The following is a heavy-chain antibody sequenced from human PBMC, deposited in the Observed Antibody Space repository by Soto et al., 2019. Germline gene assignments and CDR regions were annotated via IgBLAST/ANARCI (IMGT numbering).Heavy chain of an antibody. CDR3: ARAFRGYDTQFRVAFDI. V-gene: IGHV4-31*03. D-gene: IGHD3-22*01. Sequence: QVQLQESGPGLVKPSQTLSLTCTVSGGSISSGGYYWSWIRQHPGKGLEWIGYIYYSGSTYYNPSLKSRVTISVETSKNQFSLKLSSVTAADTAVYYCARAFRGYDTQFRVAFDIWGQGTMVTVSS. CDR1: GGSISSGGYY. CDR2: IYYSGST. J-gene: IGHJ3*02.